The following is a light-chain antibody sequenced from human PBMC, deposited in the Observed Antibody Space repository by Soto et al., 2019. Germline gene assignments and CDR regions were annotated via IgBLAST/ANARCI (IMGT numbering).Light chain of an antibody. J-gene: IGKJ4*01. CDR2: TVS. CDR1: QGISNW. V-gene: IGKV1-12*01. CDR3: QQANSFPLT. Sequence: DIQMTQSPSSVSASVGDRVSITCRASQGISNWLAWYQQKPVRTPKRLIYTVSSLQSCVPSRFSGTVSGTDFTLNISSLQPEDVATYFCQQANSFPLTFGGGTKVEIK.